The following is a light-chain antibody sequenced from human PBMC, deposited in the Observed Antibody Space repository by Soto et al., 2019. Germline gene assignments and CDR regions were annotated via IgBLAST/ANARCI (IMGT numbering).Light chain of an antibody. Sequence: DIQMTQSPSTLSASVGDRVTITCRASQNINWYLAWYQQKPGKAPKLLISEAASLPRGVPSRFSGSGSGTEFTLTISRLEPEDFAVYYCQQFSSYPLTFGGGTKVDIK. V-gene: IGKV1-5*03. CDR1: QNINWY. CDR2: EAA. J-gene: IGKJ4*01. CDR3: QQFSSYPLT.